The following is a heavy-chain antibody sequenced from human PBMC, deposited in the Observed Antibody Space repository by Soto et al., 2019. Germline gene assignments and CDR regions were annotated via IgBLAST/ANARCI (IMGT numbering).Heavy chain of an antibody. V-gene: IGHV3-7*01. Sequence: PGGSLRLSCAASGFTFSSYWMSWVRQAPGKGLEWVANIKQDGSEKYYVDSVKGRFTISRDNAKNSLCLQMNSLRAEDTAVYYCARDSGPRGYDAFDIWGQGTMVTVSS. D-gene: IGHD2-8*02. CDR2: IKQDGSEK. CDR1: GFTFSSYW. J-gene: IGHJ3*02. CDR3: ARDSGPRGYDAFDI.